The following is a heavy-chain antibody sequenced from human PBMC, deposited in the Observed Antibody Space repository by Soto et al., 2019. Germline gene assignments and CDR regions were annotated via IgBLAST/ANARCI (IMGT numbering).Heavy chain of an antibody. J-gene: IGHJ4*02. CDR3: ARGVAGSGFDL. V-gene: IGHV6-1*01. D-gene: IGHD6-19*01. CDR1: GDSVSSNTAA. CDR2: TYYRSNWRH. Sequence: SPTLSLTCAISGDSVSSNTAAWNWIRSSPSRGLEWLGRTYYRSNWRHDYAVSVKSRITVNTDTSKNHFSLQLNSVTPDETAVYYCARGVAGSGFDLWRKGTRVTV.